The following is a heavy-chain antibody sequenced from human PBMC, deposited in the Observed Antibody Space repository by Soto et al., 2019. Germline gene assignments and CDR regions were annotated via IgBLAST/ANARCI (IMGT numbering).Heavy chain of an antibody. CDR2: ISSSGSTI. D-gene: IGHD2-2*01. CDR1: GFTFSDYY. CDR3: AKFEPAAQGADAFDI. J-gene: IGHJ3*02. Sequence: GGSLRLSCAASGFTFSDYYMSWIRQAPGKGLEWVSYISSSGSTIYYADTVKGRFTISRDDAKNSLYLQMNSLRAEDTAVYYCAKFEPAAQGADAFDIWGQGTMVTVSS. V-gene: IGHV3-11*01.